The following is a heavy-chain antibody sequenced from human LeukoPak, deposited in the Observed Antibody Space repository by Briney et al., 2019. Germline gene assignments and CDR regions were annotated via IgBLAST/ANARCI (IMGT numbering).Heavy chain of an antibody. CDR3: ARSDMAAATWSFAY. CDR1: GFTLRSYW. J-gene: IGHJ4*02. D-gene: IGHD6-13*01. V-gene: IGHV3-7*01. CDR2: IKPDGSEK. Sequence: GSLRLSCAASGFTLRSYWMSWVRQAPGKGLESVANIKPDGSEKNYVDSVKGRFTISRDNAKNSLYLQMNSLGVEDTAVYYCARSDMAAATWSFAYWGQGTLVTVSS.